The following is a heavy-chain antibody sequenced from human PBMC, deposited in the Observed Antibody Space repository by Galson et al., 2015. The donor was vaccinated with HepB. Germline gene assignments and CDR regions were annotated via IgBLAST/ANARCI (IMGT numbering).Heavy chain of an antibody. CDR1: GFTFSNYW. D-gene: IGHD6-13*01. Sequence: SLRLSCAAPGFTFSNYWMHWVRQAPGKGLVWVSRINSDGTYITYADSVKGRFTISRDNAKNTLYLQMNSPRTEDTALYYYARTRGAAAGIFDYWGQGSLVTVSS. J-gene: IGHJ4*02. CDR3: ARTRGAAAGIFDY. CDR2: INSDGTYI. V-gene: IGHV3-74*01.